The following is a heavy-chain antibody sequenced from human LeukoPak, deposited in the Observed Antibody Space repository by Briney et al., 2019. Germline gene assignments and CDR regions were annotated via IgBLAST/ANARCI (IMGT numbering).Heavy chain of an antibody. CDR2: IYYSGST. Sequence: PSETLSLTCTVSGGSISGSFYYRGWIRQPPGKGLEWIGSIYYSGSTYYNPSLKSRVTISVDTSKNQFSLNLSSVTAADTAVYYCARRGLIDYWGQGTLVTVSS. D-gene: IGHD3/OR15-3a*01. J-gene: IGHJ4*02. CDR1: GGSISGSFYY. CDR3: ARRGLIDY. V-gene: IGHV4-39*01.